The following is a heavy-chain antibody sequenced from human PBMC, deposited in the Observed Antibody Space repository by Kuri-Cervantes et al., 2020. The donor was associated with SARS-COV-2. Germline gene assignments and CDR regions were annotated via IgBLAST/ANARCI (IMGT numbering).Heavy chain of an antibody. V-gene: IGHV3-30*03. J-gene: IGHJ4*02. D-gene: IGHD3-22*01. CDR3: ARDYYDSSGVY. CDR1: GFTFSSYA. CDR2: ISHDGKNK. Sequence: LSLTCAASGFTFSSYAMTWVHQAPGKGLEWVAVISHDGKNKKCTASGKGRFTISRDNSQNTLYLHMNSLRAEDTAVYYCARDYYDSSGVYWGQGTLVTVSS.